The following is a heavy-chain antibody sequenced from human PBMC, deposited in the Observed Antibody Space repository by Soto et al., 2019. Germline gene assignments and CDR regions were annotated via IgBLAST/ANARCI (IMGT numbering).Heavy chain of an antibody. Sequence: PTLVNPTQTLTLTCTFSGFSLSTSGMRVSWIRQPPGKALEWLARIDWDDEKFYSTSLKTRLTISKDTSKNQVVLTMTNMDPGDTATYYCARTRGAALLDYWGQGTLVTVSS. CDR2: IDWDDEK. D-gene: IGHD3-10*01. J-gene: IGHJ4*02. V-gene: IGHV2-70*04. CDR1: GFSLSTSGMR. CDR3: ARTRGAALLDY.